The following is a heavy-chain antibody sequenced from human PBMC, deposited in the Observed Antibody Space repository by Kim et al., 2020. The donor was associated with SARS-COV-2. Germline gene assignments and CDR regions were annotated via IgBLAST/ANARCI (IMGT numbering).Heavy chain of an antibody. CDR1: GGTFSSYA. CDR2: IIPIFGTA. V-gene: IGHV1-69*06. J-gene: IGHJ6*02. CDR3: ARVGCSSTSCLKLMDV. D-gene: IGHD2-2*01. Sequence: SVKVSCKASGGTFSSYAISWVRQAPGQGLEWMGGIIPIFGTANYAQKFQGRVTITADKSTSTAYMELSSLRSEDTAVYYCARVGCSSTSCLKLMDVWGQGTTVTVSS.